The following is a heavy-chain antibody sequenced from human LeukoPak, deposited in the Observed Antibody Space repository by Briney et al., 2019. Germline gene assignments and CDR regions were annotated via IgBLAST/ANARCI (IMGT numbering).Heavy chain of an antibody. Sequence: PGGSLRLSCAASGFTFSSYGMHWVRQALGKGLEWVAVISYDGSNKYFADSVKGRFTISRDNSKNTLYLQMNSLRAEDTAVYYCAKDSGIAVAGTLRAFDIWGQGTMVTVSS. J-gene: IGHJ3*02. D-gene: IGHD6-19*01. CDR2: ISYDGSNK. CDR3: AKDSGIAVAGTLRAFDI. CDR1: GFTFSSYG. V-gene: IGHV3-30*18.